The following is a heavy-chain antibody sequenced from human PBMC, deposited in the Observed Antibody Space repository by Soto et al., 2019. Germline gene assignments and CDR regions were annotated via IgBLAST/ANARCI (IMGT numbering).Heavy chain of an antibody. CDR1: GGSISSYY. V-gene: IGHV4-59*01. CDR3: ARDETLGYCTNGVCSSYYYYGMDV. D-gene: IGHD2-8*01. Sequence: SETLSLTCTVSGGSISSYYWSWIRQPPGKGLEWIGYIYYSGSTNYNPSLKSRVTISVATSKNQFSLRLSSVTAADTAVYYCARDETLGYCTNGVCSSYYYYGMDVWGQGTTVTVSS. CDR2: IYYSGST. J-gene: IGHJ6*02.